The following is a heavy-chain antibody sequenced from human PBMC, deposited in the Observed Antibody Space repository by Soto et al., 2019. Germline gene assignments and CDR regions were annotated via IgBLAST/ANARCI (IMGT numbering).Heavy chain of an antibody. J-gene: IGHJ6*03. CDR3: ARCPPTDCSSTSCPSLGYYYYYYMDV. CDR2: IIPILGIA. D-gene: IGHD2-2*01. V-gene: IGHV1-69*02. Sequence: QVQLVQSGAEVKKPGSSVKVSCKASGGTFSSYTISWVRQAPGQGLEWMGRIIPILGIANYAQKFQGRVTITADKSTSTAYMELSSLRSEDTAVYYCARCPPTDCSSTSCPSLGYYYYYYMDVWGKGTTVTVSS. CDR1: GGTFSSYT.